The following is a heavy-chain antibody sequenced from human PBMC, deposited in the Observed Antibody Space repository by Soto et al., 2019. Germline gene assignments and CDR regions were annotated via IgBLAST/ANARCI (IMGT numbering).Heavy chain of an antibody. CDR3: ARPRYDGSGTPFDP. CDR2: INSDGSST. V-gene: IGHV3-74*01. J-gene: IGHJ5*02. D-gene: IGHD3-22*01. CDR1: GVTFSSYW. Sequence: GGSRRVSRSGSGVTFSSYWSHWVRQAPGKGRGWVSRINSDGSSTSYADSGKGRFIISRDNAKNTLYLQMNSLRAEDTAVYYCARPRYDGSGTPFDPWGQRTLVTVSS.